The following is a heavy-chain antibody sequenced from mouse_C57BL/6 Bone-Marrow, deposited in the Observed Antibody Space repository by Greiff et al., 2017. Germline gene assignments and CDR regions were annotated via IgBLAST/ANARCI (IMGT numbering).Heavy chain of an antibody. Sequence: VQLVESGAELVKPGASVKISCKASGYAFSSYWMNWVKQRPGKGLEWIGQIYPGDGDTNYNGKFKGKATLTADKSSSTAYMQLSSLTSEDSAVYFCARWLLLAMDYWGQGTSVTVSS. V-gene: IGHV1-80*01. CDR2: IYPGDGDT. CDR3: ARWLLLAMDY. D-gene: IGHD2-3*01. J-gene: IGHJ4*01. CDR1: GYAFSSYW.